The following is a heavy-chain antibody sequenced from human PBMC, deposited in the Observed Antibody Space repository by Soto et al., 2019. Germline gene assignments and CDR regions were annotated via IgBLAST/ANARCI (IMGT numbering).Heavy chain of an antibody. J-gene: IGHJ4*02. V-gene: IGHV3-7*04. Sequence: GGTLRLSCAAAGITYSRNWTSYFRQAPRKRLEWVANIKQDGTEEYYVDSVKGRFIISTDNAKNSVYQQHNSLRAEDTAVYYCARGVRFQTKVYYCDSWGQVTLVTVSS. CDR2: IKQDGTEE. D-gene: IGHD2-21*01. CDR1: GITYSRNW. CDR3: ARGVRFQTKVYYCDS.